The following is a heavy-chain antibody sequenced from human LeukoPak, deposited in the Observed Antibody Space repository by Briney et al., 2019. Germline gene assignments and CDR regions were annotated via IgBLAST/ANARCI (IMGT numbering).Heavy chain of an antibody. CDR1: GFTFSSYN. V-gene: IGHV3-21*01. J-gene: IGHJ4*02. D-gene: IGHD1-26*01. CDR2: ISSSSTYM. Sequence: PGGSLRLSCAASGFTFSSYNMNWVRQSPGRGLEWVSSISSSSTYMSYADSVKGRFTISRDNAKNSLYLRMDSLRAEDTAVYYCARDSGTYRDYWRQGTLVTDSS. CDR3: ARDSGTYRDY.